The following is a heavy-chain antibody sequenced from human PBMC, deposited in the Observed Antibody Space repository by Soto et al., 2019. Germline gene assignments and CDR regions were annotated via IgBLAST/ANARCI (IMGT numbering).Heavy chain of an antibody. V-gene: IGHV5-10-1*01. Sequence: PGESLKISCKGSGYSFTSYWISWVRQMPGKGLEWMGRIDPSDSYTNYSPSFQGHVTISADKSISTAYLQWSSLKASDTAMYYCASSPRGYCSSTSCRELGNYYGMHVWGQGTTVTVPS. D-gene: IGHD2-2*01. CDR2: IDPSDSYT. J-gene: IGHJ6*02. CDR3: ASSPRGYCSSTSCRELGNYYGMHV. CDR1: GYSFTSYW.